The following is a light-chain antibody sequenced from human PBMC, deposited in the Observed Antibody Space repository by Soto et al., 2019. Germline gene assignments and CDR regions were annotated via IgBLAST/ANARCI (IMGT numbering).Light chain of an antibody. CDR2: GAS. J-gene: IGKJ1*01. CDR1: PTIDTT. CDR3: SQYTTSPPWR. V-gene: IGKV3-15*01. Sequence: GMTHSPVTLSVSPGERATLSCRASPTIDTTLACYHQKPRQAPRLLLVGASTRATGIPARFSGSGSGTEFSLTITRLQPADFALCYWSQYTTSPPWRFGQGIKA.